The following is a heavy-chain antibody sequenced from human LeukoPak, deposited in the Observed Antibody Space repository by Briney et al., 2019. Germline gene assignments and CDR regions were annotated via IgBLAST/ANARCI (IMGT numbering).Heavy chain of an antibody. J-gene: IGHJ4*02. D-gene: IGHD5-12*01. Sequence: QSGGSLRLSCAASGFTFSTYSMNWVRQAPGKGLVWVSYISSSSTAIYYADSVKGRFTISRDNAKNSLYLQMNSLRDEDTAVYYCAKVYSDYVIFDFWGQGTPVTVSP. V-gene: IGHV3-48*02. CDR1: GFTFSTYS. CDR3: AKVYSDYVIFDF. CDR2: ISSSSTAI.